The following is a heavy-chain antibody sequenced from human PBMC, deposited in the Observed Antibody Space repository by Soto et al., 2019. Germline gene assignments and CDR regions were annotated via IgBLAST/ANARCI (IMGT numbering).Heavy chain of an antibody. CDR3: ARHKLDYLARDVFAI. D-gene: IGHD3-10*01. V-gene: IGHV4-4*08. CDR1: GGSFSGYH. Sequence: SETLSLTCAVYGGSFSGYHWSWIRQPPGKGLEWIGYIYSGNTNYNPSLKSRLTISLDTSKSQFSLRLTSVTAADTAVYYCARHKLDYLARDVFAIWGQGTMVTVSS. J-gene: IGHJ3*02. CDR2: IYSGNT.